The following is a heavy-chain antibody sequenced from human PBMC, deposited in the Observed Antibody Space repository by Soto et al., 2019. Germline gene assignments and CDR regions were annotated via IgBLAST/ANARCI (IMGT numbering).Heavy chain of an antibody. Sequence: GGSLRLSCAASGITFSSYAMSWVRQAPGKGLEWVSAISGSGGSTHYADSVKGRFTISRDNSKSTLYLQMNSLRAEDTALYYCAKGRSYYYYYGVDVWGQGTTVTVSS. V-gene: IGHV3-23*01. CDR3: AKGRSYYYYYGVDV. J-gene: IGHJ6*02. CDR2: ISGSGGST. CDR1: GITFSSYA.